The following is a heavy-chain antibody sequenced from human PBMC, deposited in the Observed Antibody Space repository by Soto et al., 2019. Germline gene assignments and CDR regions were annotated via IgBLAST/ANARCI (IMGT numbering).Heavy chain of an antibody. CDR1: GFTFSSYA. D-gene: IGHD3-22*01. CDR2: ISGSGGST. V-gene: IGHV3-23*01. CDR3: ATAISDYYAPFXF. J-gene: IGHJ4*02. Sequence: GGSLGLSCAASGFTFSSYAMSWVRQAPGKGLEWVSAISGSGGSTYYADSVKGRFTISRDNSKNTLYLQMNSLRAEDTAVYYCATAISDYYAPFXFWGQGTLVXVSS.